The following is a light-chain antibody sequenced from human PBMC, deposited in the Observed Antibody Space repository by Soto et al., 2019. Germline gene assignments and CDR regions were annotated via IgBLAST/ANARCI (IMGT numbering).Light chain of an antibody. J-gene: IGKJ2*01. Sequence: DIQMTQSPSTLSASVGDRVTITCRASQSISSWLAWYQQKPGKAPKLLIYDASSLESGVPSRFSGSGSGTEFTLTISSLQPADFATYYCQQYNSYSYTFGQGTK. CDR3: QQYNSYSYT. CDR1: QSISSW. V-gene: IGKV1-5*01. CDR2: DAS.